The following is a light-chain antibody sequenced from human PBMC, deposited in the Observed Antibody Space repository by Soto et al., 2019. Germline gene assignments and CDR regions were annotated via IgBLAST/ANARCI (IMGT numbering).Light chain of an antibody. J-gene: IGKJ1*01. CDR3: QQYTNWPPSWT. V-gene: IGKV3-15*01. Sequence: EMEMTQSPATLSVSQGERATLSCRASQSVGSNLAWYQQKPGQAPRLLIYGAFIRATGIPARFSGSGSGTEFTLTISSLQSEDFAVYYCQQYTNWPPSWTFGQGTKVEIK. CDR1: QSVGSN. CDR2: GAF.